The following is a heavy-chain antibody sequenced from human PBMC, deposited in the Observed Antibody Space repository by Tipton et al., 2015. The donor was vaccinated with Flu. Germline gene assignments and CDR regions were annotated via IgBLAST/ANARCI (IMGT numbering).Heavy chain of an antibody. D-gene: IGHD3-16*01. V-gene: IGHV3-48*03. CDR3: ARGFIRLCDY. CDR1: GFTFSSYE. Sequence: SLRLSCAASGFTFSSYEMNWVRQAPGKGLEWVSHISPSGFTRYYADSVKGRFTISRDNAKNSLYLQMNSLRAEDSAVYYCARGFIRLCDYWGQGTLVTVSS. CDR2: ISPSGFTR. J-gene: IGHJ4*02.